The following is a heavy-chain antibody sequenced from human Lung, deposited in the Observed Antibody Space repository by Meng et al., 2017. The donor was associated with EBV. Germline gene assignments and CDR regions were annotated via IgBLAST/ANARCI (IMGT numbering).Heavy chain of an antibody. Sequence: QCQLVQSGGEVKKPGASVKVSCKASGYTFTSYGISWVRQAPGQGLEWMGWISAYNGNTNYAQKLQGRVTMTTDTSTSTAYMELRSLRSDDTAVYYCARNRPRGVATGANWFDPWGQGTLVTVSS. CDR3: ARNRPRGVATGANWFDP. J-gene: IGHJ5*02. CDR2: ISAYNGNT. D-gene: IGHD5-12*01. CDR1: GYTFTSYG. V-gene: IGHV1-18*01.